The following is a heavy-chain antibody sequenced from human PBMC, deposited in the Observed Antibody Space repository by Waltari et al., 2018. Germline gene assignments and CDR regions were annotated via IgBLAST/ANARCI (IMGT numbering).Heavy chain of an antibody. CDR3: ARGYDFWSGYSDYYGMDV. D-gene: IGHD3-3*01. CDR2: IRPTFGQA. CDR1: GGTFSSYA. V-gene: IGHV1-69*01. Sequence: QVQLVQSGAEVKKPGSSVKVSCKASGGTFSSYAISWVRQAPGQGLEWMGGIRPTFGQANYAQKFQGRVTITADESTSTAYMERSSLGSEDTAVYYCARGYDFWSGYSDYYGMDVWGQGTTVTVSS. J-gene: IGHJ6*02.